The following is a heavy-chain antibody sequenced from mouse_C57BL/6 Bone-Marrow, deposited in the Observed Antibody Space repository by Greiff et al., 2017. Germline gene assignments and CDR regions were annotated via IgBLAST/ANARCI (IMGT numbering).Heavy chain of an antibody. D-gene: IGHD2-1*01. J-gene: IGHJ3*01. CDR1: GYTFTSYW. CDR2: IDPSDSET. V-gene: IGHV1-52*01. CDR3: ARLDGNSAWFAY. Sequence: QVQLQQPGAELVRPGSSVKLSCKASGYTFTSYWMHWVKQRPIQGLEWIGNIDPSDSETHYNQKFKDKATLTVDKSSSTAYMQLSSLTSEDSAVYYCARLDGNSAWFAYWGQGTLVTVSA.